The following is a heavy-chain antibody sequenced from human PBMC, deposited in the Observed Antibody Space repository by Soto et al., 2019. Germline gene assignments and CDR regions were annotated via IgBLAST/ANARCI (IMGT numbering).Heavy chain of an antibody. Sequence: QVQLVQSGGDVKKPGASVKVSCTASGYSFNTYAITWVRQAPGQGLEWLGWISASEGSTNYANMVQDRLTMTTDTSTNPAYIDLRSLRPDDTAVYYCARVSYYDVVTGYDPHKYLYYAMDVWGQGTTVTVSS. D-gene: IGHD3-9*01. V-gene: IGHV1-18*04. J-gene: IGHJ6*02. CDR2: ISASEGST. CDR1: GYSFNTYA. CDR3: ARVSYYDVVTGYDPHKYLYYAMDV.